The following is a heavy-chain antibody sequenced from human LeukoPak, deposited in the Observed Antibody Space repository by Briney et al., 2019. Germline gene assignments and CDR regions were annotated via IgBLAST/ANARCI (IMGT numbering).Heavy chain of an antibody. J-gene: IGHJ4*02. CDR3: ARGRCRNSGCRPYFDY. V-gene: IGHV4-59*01. CDR1: GDSISNYY. D-gene: IGHD3-22*01. CDR2: IYYNEST. Sequence: SETLSLTCTVSGDSISNYYWSWIRQPPGKGLEWIGYIYYNESTNYNPTLKSRVTISTDTSKSQFSLNLRSVTAEDTGIYYCARGRCRNSGCRPYFDYWGQGTQVTVSS.